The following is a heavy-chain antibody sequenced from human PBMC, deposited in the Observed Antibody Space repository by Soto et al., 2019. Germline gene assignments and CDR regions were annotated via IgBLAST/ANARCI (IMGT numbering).Heavy chain of an antibody. D-gene: IGHD3-16*01. CDR1: GGPITTTTW. Sequence: QVQLQESGPGLVKPSETLSLTCAVSGGPITTTTWWAWVRLPPGKGLEWIGELHHDGTTNYNPSLESRFTLAPDKSNHHFPLKLTSVTAADTAIYYCATQTISYTWGVWGRGTTVTVSS. V-gene: IGHV4-4*02. CDR2: LHHDGTT. J-gene: IGHJ6*02. CDR3: ATQTISYTWGV.